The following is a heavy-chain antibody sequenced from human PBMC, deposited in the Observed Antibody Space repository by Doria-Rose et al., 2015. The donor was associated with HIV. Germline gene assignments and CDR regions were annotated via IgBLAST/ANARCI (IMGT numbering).Heavy chain of an antibody. D-gene: IGHD6-13*01. CDR3: ARIKSSRWYHKYYFDF. CDR2: IFSDDER. CDR1: GVSLSSPGMG. J-gene: IGHJ4*02. Sequence: QVTLKESDPVLVKPTETLTLTCTVSGVSLSSPGMGVSWIRQPPGKALEWLANIFSDDERSYKTSLKSRLTISRCTSKSQVVLTRTDMDPVDTATYYCARIKSSRWYHKYYFDFWGQGTLVIVSA. V-gene: IGHV2-26*01.